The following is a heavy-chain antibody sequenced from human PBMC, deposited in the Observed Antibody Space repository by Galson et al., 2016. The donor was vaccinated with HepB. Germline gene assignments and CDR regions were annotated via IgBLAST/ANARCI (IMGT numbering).Heavy chain of an antibody. CDR2: ISGSGDSA. D-gene: IGHD3-3*01. J-gene: IGHJ2*01. CDR3: AKDQTTYDPGWYFDT. CDR1: GFTFSSYA. V-gene: IGHV3-23*01. Sequence: SLRLSCAASGFTFSSYAMTWVRQAPGKGLEWVSGISGSGDSAYYGDSVKGRFSISRDNSKNTLYLQMNSLRADDTAVYFCAKDQTTYDPGWYFDTWGRGTLVTVSS.